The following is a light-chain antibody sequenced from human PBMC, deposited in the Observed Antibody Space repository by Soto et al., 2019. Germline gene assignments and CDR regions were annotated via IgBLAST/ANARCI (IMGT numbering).Light chain of an antibody. Sequence: DIQMTQSPSTLSASVGDRVTITCRASQDINRWLAWYQQKPGKAPKILIYNADTLESGVPSRFSGSGYGTEFILTISSLQPDDFATYYCQQFSLYWAFGQGPKVDIK. CDR3: QQFSLYWA. CDR2: NAD. V-gene: IGKV1-5*01. J-gene: IGKJ1*01. CDR1: QDINRW.